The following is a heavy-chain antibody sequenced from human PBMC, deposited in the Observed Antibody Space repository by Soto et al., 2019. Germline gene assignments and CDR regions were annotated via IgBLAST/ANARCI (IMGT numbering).Heavy chain of an antibody. J-gene: IGHJ3*02. D-gene: IGHD2-21*02. CDR2: IYNSGST. CDR1: GGSISSSSYY. Sequence: ETLSLTCPVSGGSISSSSYYWGWIRQPPGKGLEWIGSIYNSGSTNYNQTIKRRVTISVDTSKNQFSLKLSSETAADSSVYYCARGGLDCGGDCYNDAFDIWGQGTMVTVS. V-gene: IGHV4-39*02. CDR3: ARGGLDCGGDCYNDAFDI.